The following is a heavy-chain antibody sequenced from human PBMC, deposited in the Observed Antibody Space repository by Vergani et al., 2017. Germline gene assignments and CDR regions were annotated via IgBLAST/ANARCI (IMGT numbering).Heavy chain of an antibody. CDR2: IYYSGST. Sequence: QVQLQESGPGLVKPSETLSLTCTVSGGSISSYYWSWIRQPPGKGLEWIGYIYYSGSTNYNPSLKSRVTISVDTSQNQFSLKLSSVTAADTAVYYCARGLEGYYDSSGYYIDYWGQGTLVTVSS. V-gene: IGHV4-59*01. CDR3: ARGLEGYYDSSGYYIDY. D-gene: IGHD3-22*01. CDR1: GGSISSYY. J-gene: IGHJ4*02.